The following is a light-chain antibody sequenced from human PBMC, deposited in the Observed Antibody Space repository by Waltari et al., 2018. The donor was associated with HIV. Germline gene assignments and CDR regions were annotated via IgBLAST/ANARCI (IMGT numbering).Light chain of an antibody. V-gene: IGLV3-21*04. J-gene: IGLJ1*01. CDR3: QVWDSNSDHYV. Sequence: SYVLTQPPSVSVAPGETARLTCGGSDVGTKSVHWYQQKPGQAPMLVIFFDSDRSSGFPDRFSGSDSGNTATLTISGVEAGDEADYYCQVWDSNSDHYVFGTGTRVTVL. CDR1: DVGTKS. CDR2: FDS.